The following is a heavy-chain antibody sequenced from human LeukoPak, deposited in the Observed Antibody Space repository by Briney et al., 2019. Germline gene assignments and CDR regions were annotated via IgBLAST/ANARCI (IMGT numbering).Heavy chain of an antibody. CDR2: ISTSGDRT. CDR3: AKGAYDYIEMGYFDY. D-gene: IGHD5-12*01. CDR1: GFTFSTYA. J-gene: IGHJ4*02. V-gene: IGHV3-23*01. Sequence: GGSLRLSCAASGFTFSTYAMTWVRQAPGKGLEWVSGISTSGDRTYYADSVKGRFTISRDSSKNTLYLQMNSLRAEDMAVYYCAKGAYDYIEMGYFDYWGQGTLVTVSS.